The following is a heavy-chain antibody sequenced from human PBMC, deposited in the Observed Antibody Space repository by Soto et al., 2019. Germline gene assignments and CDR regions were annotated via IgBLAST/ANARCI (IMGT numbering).Heavy chain of an antibody. CDR3: AREEYLDTRAAFDG. CDR2: VSPHNDNR. D-gene: IGHD5-18*01. J-gene: IGHJ3*01. CDR1: GYRFTSDA. Sequence: QVQLVQSGAALKRPGASVRLSCKASGYRFTSDAIVWVRQAPGQGLEWMGGVSPHNDNRNYAQKFRYRVTMTTATSTSTAHMEVRSLRSDDTAVYYCAREEYLDTRAAFDGWGQGTMVTVS. V-gene: IGHV1-18*04.